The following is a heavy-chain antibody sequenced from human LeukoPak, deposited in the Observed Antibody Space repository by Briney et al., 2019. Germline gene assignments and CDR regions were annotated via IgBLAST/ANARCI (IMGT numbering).Heavy chain of an antibody. J-gene: IGHJ6*02. D-gene: IGHD4-17*01. CDR2: ISSSSSYI. Sequence: GGSLRHSCAASGFTFSSYSMNWVRQAPGKGLEWVSSISSSSSYIYYADSVNGRFTISRDNAKNSLYLQMNSLRAEDTAVYYCARQEYGDYYYYYYGMDVWGQGTTVTVSS. V-gene: IGHV3-21*01. CDR3: ARQEYGDYYYYYYGMDV. CDR1: GFTFSSYS.